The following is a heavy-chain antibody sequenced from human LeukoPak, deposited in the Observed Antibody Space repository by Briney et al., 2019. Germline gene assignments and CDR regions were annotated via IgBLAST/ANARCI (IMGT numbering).Heavy chain of an antibody. CDR1: SGSISLYY. J-gene: IGHJ4*02. CDR3: ARGAMATTPFFDY. D-gene: IGHD5-24*01. V-gene: IGHV4-4*07. CDR2: VYTGGST. Sequence: SETLSLTRTVTSGSISLYYWTWVRQPAGKGLEWIGRVYTGGSTNYNPSLKSRVTMSLDTSRNQFSLKLTSLTAADTAVYYCARGAMATTPFFDYWGQGTLVTVSS.